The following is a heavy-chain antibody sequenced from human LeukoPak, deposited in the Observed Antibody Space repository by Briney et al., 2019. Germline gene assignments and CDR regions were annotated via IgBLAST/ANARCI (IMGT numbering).Heavy chain of an antibody. Sequence: ASVKVSCKASGGTFSSYAISWVRQAPGQGLEWMGGIIAIFGTANYAQKFQGRVTITADESTSTAYMELSSLRSEDTAVYYCGHDRRLLHHYYYMDVWGKGTTVTVSS. CDR1: GGTFSSYA. CDR3: GHDRRLLHHYYYMDV. J-gene: IGHJ6*03. D-gene: IGHD3-3*01. V-gene: IGHV1-69*13. CDR2: IIAIFGTA.